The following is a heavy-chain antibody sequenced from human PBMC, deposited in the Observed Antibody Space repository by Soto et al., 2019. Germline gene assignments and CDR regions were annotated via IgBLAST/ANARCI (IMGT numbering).Heavy chain of an antibody. CDR1: GFTFRRYA. CDR3: ARGSSSGYLPPFDY. Sequence: TCQASGFTFRRYAMSWVRQAPGKGVEWVSAISGSGGSTYYADSVKGQSTISRDNSKNTLYLQMNSLRAEDTAVYYCARGSSSGYLPPFDYWGQGTLGTGSS. D-gene: IGHD3-22*01. CDR2: ISGSGGST. J-gene: IGHJ4*02. V-gene: IGHV3-23*01.